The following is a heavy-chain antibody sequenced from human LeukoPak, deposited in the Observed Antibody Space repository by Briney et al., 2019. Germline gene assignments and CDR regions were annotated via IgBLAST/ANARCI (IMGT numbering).Heavy chain of an antibody. D-gene: IGHD4-11*01. Sequence: GASVKVSCKASGGTFSSYAISWVRQAPGQGLEWMGRIIPIFGTANYAQKFQGRVTITTDESTSTAYMELSSLRSEDTAVYYCARDDLTTKAHYYMDVWGKGTTVTVSS. CDR2: IIPIFGTA. CDR1: GGTFSSYA. V-gene: IGHV1-69*05. J-gene: IGHJ6*03. CDR3: ARDDLTTKAHYYMDV.